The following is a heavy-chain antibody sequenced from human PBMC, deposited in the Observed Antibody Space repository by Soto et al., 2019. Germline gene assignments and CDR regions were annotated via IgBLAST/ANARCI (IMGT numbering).Heavy chain of an antibody. Sequence: SETLSLTCAVSGGSISSGGYSWSWIRQPPGKGLEWIGYIYHSGSTYYNPSLKSRVTISVDRSKNQFSLKLSSVTAADTAVYYCARDILRGGSWFDPWGQGXLVTVYS. V-gene: IGHV4-30-2*01. CDR3: ARDILRGGSWFDP. CDR1: GGSISSGGYS. D-gene: IGHD2-15*01. J-gene: IGHJ5*02. CDR2: IYHSGST.